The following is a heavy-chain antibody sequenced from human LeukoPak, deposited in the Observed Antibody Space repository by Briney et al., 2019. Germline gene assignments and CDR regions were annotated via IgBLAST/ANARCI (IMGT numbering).Heavy chain of an antibody. Sequence: PGGSLRLSCAASGFTFSPYTMNWVRQAPGKGLEWVSGISASGDVTFHADPLKGRFTISRDNSKNTLYLQMDSLRAEDTAKYYCAKSLLTTASGTGRAFDIWGQGTMVTVSA. D-gene: IGHD1-26*01. J-gene: IGHJ3*02. CDR3: AKSLLTTASGTGRAFDI. CDR1: GFTFSPYT. CDR2: ISASGDVT. V-gene: IGHV3-23*01.